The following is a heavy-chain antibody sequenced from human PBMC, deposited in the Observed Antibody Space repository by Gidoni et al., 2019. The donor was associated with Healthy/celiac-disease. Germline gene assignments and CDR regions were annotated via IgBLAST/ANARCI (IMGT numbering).Heavy chain of an antibody. CDR2: ISPIFGTA. J-gene: IGHJ4*02. V-gene: IGHV1-69*01. CDR1: RGTFSSYA. CDR3: ASSVAGTRSLDY. Sequence: QVQLVQSGSEVKKPGSSAKVSCTASRGTFSSYAISWVRQAPGQGLEWMGGISPIFGTANYAQKFQGRVTITADESTSTAYMELSSLRSEDTAVYYCASSVAGTRSLDYWGQGTLVTVSS. D-gene: IGHD6-19*01.